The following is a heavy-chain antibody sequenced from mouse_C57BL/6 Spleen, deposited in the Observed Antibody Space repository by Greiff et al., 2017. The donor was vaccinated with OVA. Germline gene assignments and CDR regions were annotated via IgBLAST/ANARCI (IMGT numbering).Heavy chain of an antibody. D-gene: IGHD2-4*01. Sequence: QFQLQQPGAELVKPGASVKLSCKASGYTFTSYWMHWVKQRPGRGLEWIGRSDPNSGGTMYNEKFKSTATLTVDKPSSTTKMLLSSLTSEDSAVYYCAGSGDYDVADYWGQGTTLTFSS. CDR3: AGSGDYDVADY. CDR2: SDPNSGGT. CDR1: GYTFTSYW. J-gene: IGHJ2*01. V-gene: IGHV1-62-3*01.